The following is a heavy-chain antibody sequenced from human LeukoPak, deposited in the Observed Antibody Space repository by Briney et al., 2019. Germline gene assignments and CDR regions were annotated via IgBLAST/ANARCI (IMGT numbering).Heavy chain of an antibody. CDR2: INIDGSA. J-gene: IGHJ4*02. V-gene: IGHV3-66*01. D-gene: IGHD3-22*01. Sequence: PGGSLRLSCAASGFTVSINYMSWVRQAPGKGLEWVSVINIDGSAYYADSVKGRFTISRDNSKNTLYLQINSLRAEDTAVYYFARLAGGSSGPLEYWGQGTLVTVSS. CDR3: ARLAGGSSGPLEY. CDR1: GFTVSINY.